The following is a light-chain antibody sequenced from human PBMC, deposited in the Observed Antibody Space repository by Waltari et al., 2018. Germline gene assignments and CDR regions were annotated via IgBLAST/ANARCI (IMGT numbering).Light chain of an antibody. CDR1: SSVVGGYNY. CDR3: CSYAGSSTVV. CDR2: DVS. V-gene: IGLV2-23*02. Sequence: QSALTQPASVSGSPGQSVPISCTGTSSVVGGYNYVSWYQQHPGKAPKLMIYDVSKRPSGVSNRFSGSKSGNTASLTISGLQAEDEADYYCCSYAGSSTVVFGGGTKLTVL. J-gene: IGLJ2*01.